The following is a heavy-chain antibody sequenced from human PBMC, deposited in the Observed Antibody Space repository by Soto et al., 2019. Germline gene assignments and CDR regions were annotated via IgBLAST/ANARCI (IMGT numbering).Heavy chain of an antibody. J-gene: IGHJ4*02. CDR2: IIPIFGTA. CDR3: APIIWLVGATGIRHY. V-gene: IGHV1-69*12. CDR1: GGTFSSYA. D-gene: IGHD1-26*01. Sequence: QVQLVQSGAEVKKPGSSVKVSCKASGGTFSSYAISWVRQAPGQGLEWMGGIIPIFGTANYAQKFQGRVTLTAHQSTSPASMELSSLRSDDTAVYYCAPIIWLVGATGIRHYWCQGTLVTVSS.